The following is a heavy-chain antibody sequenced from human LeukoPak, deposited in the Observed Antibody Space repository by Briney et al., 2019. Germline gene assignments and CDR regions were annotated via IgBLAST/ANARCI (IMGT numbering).Heavy chain of an antibody. Sequence: SETLSLTCAVSNYSISSGYYWGWIRQPPGKGLEWIGEINHSGSTNYNPSLKSRVTISVDTSKNQFSLKLSSVTAADTAVYYCARGRWGWLQLPPFDYWGQGTLVTVSS. V-gene: IGHV4-38-2*01. CDR3: ARGRWGWLQLPPFDY. CDR2: INHSGST. J-gene: IGHJ4*02. CDR1: NYSISSGYY. D-gene: IGHD5-24*01.